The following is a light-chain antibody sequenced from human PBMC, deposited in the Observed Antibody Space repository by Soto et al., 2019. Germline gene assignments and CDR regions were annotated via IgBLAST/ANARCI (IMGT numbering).Light chain of an antibody. V-gene: IGLV2-8*01. J-gene: IGLJ1*01. CDR3: SSHAGNNNFYV. CDR2: EVS. Sequence: QSALIQPPSASGSPGQSITISCTGTSSDVGAYNYVSWYQQHPGKVPKVIIYEVSKRPSGVPDRFSGSKSGNTASLTVSELQAEDEADSYSSSHAGNNNFYVFGSGTKVTVL. CDR1: SSDVGAYNY.